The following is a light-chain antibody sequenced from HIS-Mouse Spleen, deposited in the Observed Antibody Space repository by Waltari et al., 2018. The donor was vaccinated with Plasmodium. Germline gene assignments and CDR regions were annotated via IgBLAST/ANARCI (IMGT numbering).Light chain of an antibody. V-gene: IGLV2-23*03. J-gene: IGLJ3*02. CDR3: CSYAGSSTFNWV. CDR1: SSDVGSYNL. Sequence: QSALTQPASVSGSPGQSITISCTGTSSDVGSYNLVSWYQQHPGKAPKLMIYECSKRASWVSNRFSGSKSVNTASLTSSGLQAEDDADYYCCSYAGSSTFNWVFGGGTKLTVL. CDR2: ECS.